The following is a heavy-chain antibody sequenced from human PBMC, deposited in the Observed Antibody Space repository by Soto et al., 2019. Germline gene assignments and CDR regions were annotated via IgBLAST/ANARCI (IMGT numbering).Heavy chain of an antibody. V-gene: IGHV3-21*06. CDR2: IGSRGSSYR. CDR3: ARDLEAADVFDF. J-gene: IGHJ3*01. D-gene: IGHD6-13*01. Sequence: EVQLVESGGDLVKPGGSLRLSCAVSGFTFNNYTMNWVRQAPGKGLEWVASIGSRGSSYRYYADPVKGRFTISRDIANNSLYLQMDSLRVDDTGVYYCARDLEAADVFDFWGQGTMVTVSS. CDR1: GFTFNNYT.